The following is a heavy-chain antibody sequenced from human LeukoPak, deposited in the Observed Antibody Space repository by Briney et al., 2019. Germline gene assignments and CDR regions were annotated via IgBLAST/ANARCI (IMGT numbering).Heavy chain of an antibody. Sequence: GGSLRLSCVASGFIFSGSTIQWARQASGKGLEWLGRIRNKDNNYATAYVASVKGRFTFSRDDSKNTAYLQMNSLKIEDTGVYYCTRRDYGDILTGPDVWGKGTTVTVSS. J-gene: IGHJ6*04. CDR2: IRNKDNNYAT. CDR1: GFIFSGST. V-gene: IGHV3-73*01. CDR3: TRRDYGDILTGPDV. D-gene: IGHD3-9*01.